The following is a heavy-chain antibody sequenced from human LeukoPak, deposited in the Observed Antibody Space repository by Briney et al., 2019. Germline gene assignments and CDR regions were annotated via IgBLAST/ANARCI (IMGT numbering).Heavy chain of an antibody. Sequence: GGSLRLSCAASGFTFSTYGIHWVRQAPGKGLEWVAFIRSDGSNEYYADSVKGRFTISRDNSKNTLFLQMNGLRAEDTAVYYCARILSSAWGELGYWGQGTLVTVSS. CDR1: GFTFSTYG. CDR2: IRSDGSNE. D-gene: IGHD6-19*01. J-gene: IGHJ4*02. CDR3: ARILSSAWGELGY. V-gene: IGHV3-30*02.